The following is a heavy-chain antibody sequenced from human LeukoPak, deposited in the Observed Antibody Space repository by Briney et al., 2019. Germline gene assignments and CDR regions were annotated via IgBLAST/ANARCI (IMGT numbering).Heavy chain of an antibody. D-gene: IGHD3-22*01. CDR1: GFTFSSYG. V-gene: IGHV3-30*02. CDR3: AKDYSDSSGYFRVPHVFDF. Sequence: GGSLRLSCAASGFTFSSYGMHWVRQAPGKVLEWVAFIRYDRRNQYYADSVKGRFTISRDNSKNTLYLQMNSLRAGDTAVYYCAKDYSDSSGYFRVPHVFDFWGQGTLVTVSS. CDR2: IRYDRRNQ. J-gene: IGHJ4*02.